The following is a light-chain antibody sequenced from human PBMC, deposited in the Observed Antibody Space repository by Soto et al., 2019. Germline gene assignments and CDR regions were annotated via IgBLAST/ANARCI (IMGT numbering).Light chain of an antibody. Sequence: DIVMPQSPLSLPVTPGEPASISCRSSQSLLFSNGYNYLDWYLQKPGQSPQLLIYLGSDRASGVPDRFSGSGSETEFTLTVNSLQPEDFAIYYCQQIYSSPLTFGGGTKVDIK. CDR1: QSLLFSNGYNY. V-gene: IGKV2-28*01. CDR2: LGS. CDR3: QQIYSSPLT. J-gene: IGKJ4*01.